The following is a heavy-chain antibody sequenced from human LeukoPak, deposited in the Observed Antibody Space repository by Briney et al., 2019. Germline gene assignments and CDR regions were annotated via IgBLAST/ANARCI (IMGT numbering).Heavy chain of an antibody. CDR3: ARLSNTRICGSGCWVDY. V-gene: IGHV3-53*01. J-gene: IGHJ4*02. Sequence: GGSLRLSCAASGFTFSSYWMSWVRQAPGKGLEWVSLIYRSGSTDYADSVKGRFTISRDNSKNTLYLQMNNLRAEDTAVYYCARLSNTRICGSGCWVDYWGQGTLVTVSS. CDR1: GFTFSSYW. D-gene: IGHD1-26*01. CDR2: IYRSGST.